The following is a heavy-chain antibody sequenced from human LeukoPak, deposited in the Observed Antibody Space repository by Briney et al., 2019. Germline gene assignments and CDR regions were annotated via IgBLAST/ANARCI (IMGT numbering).Heavy chain of an antibody. Sequence: SETLSLTCAVYGGSFSGYYWSWIRQPPGKGLEWIGEINHSGSTNYNPSLKSRVTISVDTSKNQFSLKLSSVTAADTAVYYCARGRQFDYWGQGTLVTVSS. CDR2: INHSGST. CDR3: ARGRQFDY. J-gene: IGHJ4*02. CDR1: GGSFSGYY. V-gene: IGHV4-34*01.